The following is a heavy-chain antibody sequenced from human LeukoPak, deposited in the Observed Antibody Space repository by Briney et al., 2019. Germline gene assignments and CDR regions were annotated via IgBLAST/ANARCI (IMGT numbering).Heavy chain of an antibody. CDR3: ARGGYSTSYYYYGMDV. V-gene: IGHV1-46*01. CDR2: INPSGGST. J-gene: IGHJ6*02. D-gene: IGHD3-3*01. CDR1: GYTFTSYY. Sequence: ASVKVSCKASGYTFTSYYMHWVRQAPGQGLEWMGIINPSGGSTSYAQKFQSRVTMTRDTSTSTVYMELSSLRSEDTAVYYCARGGYSTSYYYYGMDVWGQGTTVTVSS.